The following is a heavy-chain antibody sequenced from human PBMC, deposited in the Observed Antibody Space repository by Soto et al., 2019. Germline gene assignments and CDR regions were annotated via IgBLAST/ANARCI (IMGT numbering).Heavy chain of an antibody. CDR1: AFSFSDYY. D-gene: IGHD2-15*01. J-gene: IGHJ4*02. V-gene: IGHV3-11*01. Sequence: QVQLVESGGGLVKPEGSLRLYCAASAFSFSDYYMSWIRQAPGKGLEWVSYISGTGNTIYYADSVKGRFTISRDNAXXSLYLQMNSLGAEDTAVYYCARGNRVAKARIYFDYWGRGTLVTVSS. CDR3: ARGNRVAKARIYFDY. CDR2: ISGTGNTI.